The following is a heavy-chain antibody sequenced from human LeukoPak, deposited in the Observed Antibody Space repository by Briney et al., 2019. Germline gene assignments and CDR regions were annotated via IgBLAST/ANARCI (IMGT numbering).Heavy chain of an antibody. CDR3: VRGQYCSGGNCYDTFDI. D-gene: IGHD2-15*01. CDR1: GLTFSSYW. J-gene: IGHJ3*02. Sequence: GRSLRLSCAASGLTFSSYWMHWVRQVPGKGLVWVSRINSDGSSTSYVDSVKGRFTISRDNAKNTLYLQMNSLRAEDTAVYYCVRGQYCSGGNCYDTFDIWGQGTLVTVSS. V-gene: IGHV3-74*01. CDR2: INSDGSST.